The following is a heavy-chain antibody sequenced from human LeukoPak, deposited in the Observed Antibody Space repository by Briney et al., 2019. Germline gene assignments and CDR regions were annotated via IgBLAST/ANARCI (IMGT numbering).Heavy chain of an antibody. CDR2: IYTSGST. J-gene: IGHJ6*03. Sequence: SETLSLTCTVSGGSISSYYWSWIRQPAGKGLEWIGRIYTSGSTNYNPSLKSRVTMSVDTSKNQFSLKLSSVTAADTAVYYCARDLGLAHYYYYYMDVWGKGTTVTVSS. D-gene: IGHD3/OR15-3a*01. CDR3: ARDLGLAHYYYYYMDV. CDR1: GGSISSYY. V-gene: IGHV4-4*07.